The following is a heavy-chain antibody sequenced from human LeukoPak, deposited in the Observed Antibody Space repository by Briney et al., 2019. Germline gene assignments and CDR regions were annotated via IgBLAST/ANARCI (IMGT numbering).Heavy chain of an antibody. Sequence: SETLSLTCAVSGGPISSGGYSWSWIRQPPGKGLEWIGYIYHSGSTYYNPSLKSRVTISVDRSKNQFSLKLSSVTAADTAVYYCARSPIVRGAFDIWGQGTMVTVSS. J-gene: IGHJ3*02. CDR3: ARSPIVRGAFDI. CDR1: GGPISSGGYS. CDR2: IYHSGST. V-gene: IGHV4-30-2*01. D-gene: IGHD2/OR15-2a*01.